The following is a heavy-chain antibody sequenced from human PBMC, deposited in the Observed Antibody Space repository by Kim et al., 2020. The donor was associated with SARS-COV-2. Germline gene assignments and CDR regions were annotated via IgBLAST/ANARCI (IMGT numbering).Heavy chain of an antibody. CDR3: ARASGGMYQLQFDY. CDR1: GGSISSYY. CDR2: IFFSGST. J-gene: IGHJ4*02. D-gene: IGHD2-2*01. V-gene: IGHV4-59*01. Sequence: SETLSLTCTVSGGSISSYYWSWIRQPPGKGLEWIGYIFFSGSTNHNPSLKSRVTISVDTSMNQFSLKLSSVTAADTAYYYCARASGGMYQLQFDYWGQGTLVTVSS.